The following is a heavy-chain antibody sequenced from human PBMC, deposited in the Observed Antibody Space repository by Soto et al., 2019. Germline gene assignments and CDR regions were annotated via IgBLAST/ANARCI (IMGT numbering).Heavy chain of an antibody. Sequence: SMKVSCKASGYMFTNYGVSWVRQAPGQGLEWMGWISAYNAKTNYAQKFQGRVTVTTDTSTSTAYMELRSLRSDDTAVYYCARDGPYDSLSTSYIPQSELWGQGTLVTVSS. CDR3: ARDGPYDSLSTSYIPQSEL. J-gene: IGHJ4*02. D-gene: IGHD3-22*01. CDR2: ISAYNAKT. V-gene: IGHV1-18*01. CDR1: GYMFTNYG.